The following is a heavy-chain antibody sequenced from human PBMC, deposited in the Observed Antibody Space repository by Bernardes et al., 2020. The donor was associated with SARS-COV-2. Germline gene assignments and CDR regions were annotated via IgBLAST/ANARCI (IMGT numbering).Heavy chain of an antibody. J-gene: IGHJ4*02. D-gene: IGHD2-21*01. V-gene: IGHV1-58*02. Sequence: EEVSCKASGFTFTSSAMQWVRQARGQRLEWIGWIVVGSGNTNYAQKFQERVTITRDMSTSTAYMELSSLRSEDTAVYYCAADLGYCGGDCFDYWGQGTLVTVSS. CDR2: IVVGSGNT. CDR1: GFTFTSSA. CDR3: AADLGYCGGDCFDY.